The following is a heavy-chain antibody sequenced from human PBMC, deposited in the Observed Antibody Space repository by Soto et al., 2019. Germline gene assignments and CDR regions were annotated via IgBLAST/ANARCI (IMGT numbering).Heavy chain of an antibody. CDR2: IYCSGST. Sequence: PSDTLSLSCTVSGCSISSSSSYWGWIRQPTGKGLEWIGSIYCSGSTYYNSSHKRRVTLSVDTSNYQFPLQLSFVTAADTVLYYCEKHLKLANRNRGYNYYYMDVWGKGTTVT. D-gene: IGHD1-1*01. J-gene: IGHJ6*03. CDR1: GCSISSSSSY. V-gene: IGHV4-39*01. CDR3: EKHLKLANRNRGYNYYYMDV.